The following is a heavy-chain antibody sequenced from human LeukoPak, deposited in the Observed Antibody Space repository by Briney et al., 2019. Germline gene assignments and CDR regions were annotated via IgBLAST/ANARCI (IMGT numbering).Heavy chain of an antibody. CDR2: ISYDGSNK. J-gene: IGHJ4*02. D-gene: IGHD3-10*01. CDR1: GFTFSSYA. CDR3: AKSQYYYGSGSYHKS. Sequence: QPGGSLRLSCAASGFTFSSYAMHWVRQAPGKGLEWVAVISYDGSNKYYADSVKGRSTISRDNSKNTLYLQMNSLRAEDTAVYYCAKSQYYYGSGSYHKSWGQGTLVTVSS. V-gene: IGHV3-30*04.